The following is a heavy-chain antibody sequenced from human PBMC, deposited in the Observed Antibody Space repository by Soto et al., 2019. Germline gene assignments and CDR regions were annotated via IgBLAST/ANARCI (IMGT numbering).Heavy chain of an antibody. Sequence: PGESLKISCKGSGYSFTTFWIGWVRQMPGEGLEWMGIIHPSDSDTRYSRSFEGQVTVSVDKSISTVYLQWSSLTASDTAMYYCEKHVGGTSLDYFEYWDQGNRVTVSS. D-gene: IGHD1-7*01. J-gene: IGHJ4*01. CDR2: IHPSDSDT. CDR1: GYSFTTFW. CDR3: EKHVGGTSLDYFEY. V-gene: IGHV5-51*01.